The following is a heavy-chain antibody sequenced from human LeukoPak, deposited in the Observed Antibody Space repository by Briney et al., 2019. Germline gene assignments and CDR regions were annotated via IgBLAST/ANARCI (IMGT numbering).Heavy chain of an antibody. Sequence: GASVKVSCKASGYTFTGYYMHWLRQAPGQGLEWMGRINPNSGGTNYAQKFQGRVTMTRDTSISTAYMELSRLRSDDTAVYYCARAKASIAAFSAEYFQHWGQGTLVTVSS. D-gene: IGHD6-6*01. J-gene: IGHJ1*01. V-gene: IGHV1-2*06. CDR3: ARAKASIAAFSAEYFQH. CDR1: GYTFTGYY. CDR2: INPNSGGT.